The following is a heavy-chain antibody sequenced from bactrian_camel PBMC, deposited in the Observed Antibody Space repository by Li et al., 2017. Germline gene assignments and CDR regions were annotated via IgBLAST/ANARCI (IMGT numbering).Heavy chain of an antibody. CDR2: INSSGRST. J-gene: IGHJ4*01. V-gene: IGHV3S40*01. D-gene: IGHD2*01. CDR3: VREGSTFCSGGWCNLFDD. CDR1: GFTFSDYT. Sequence: VQLVESGGDLVRPGGSLRLSCAASGFTFSDYTMTWVRQAPGRGLEWVSDINSSGRSTNYADSVKGRFTISRDNAKNTVYQQMNNLKAEDTAVYYCVREGSTFCSGGWCNLFDDWGQGTQVTVS.